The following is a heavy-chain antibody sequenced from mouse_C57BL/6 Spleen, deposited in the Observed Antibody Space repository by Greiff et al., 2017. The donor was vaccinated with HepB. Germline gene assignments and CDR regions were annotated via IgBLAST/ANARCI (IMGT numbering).Heavy chain of an antibody. Sequence: VQLQQSGAELVRPGASVTLSCKASGYTFTDYEMHWVKQTPVHGLEWIGAIDPETGGTAYNQKFKGKAILTADKSSSTAYMELRSLTSEDSAVYYCTGIYYDYEAWFAYWGQGTLVTVSA. D-gene: IGHD2-4*01. V-gene: IGHV1-15*01. CDR2: IDPETGGT. CDR3: TGIYYDYEAWFAY. CDR1: GYTFTDYE. J-gene: IGHJ3*01.